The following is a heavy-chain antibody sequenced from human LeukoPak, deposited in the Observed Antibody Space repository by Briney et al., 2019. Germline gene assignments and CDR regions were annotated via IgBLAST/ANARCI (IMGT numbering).Heavy chain of an antibody. CDR3: ARCFSTRAAMLYYYYGMDV. V-gene: IGHV1-2*02. CDR2: INPNSGGT. D-gene: IGHD2-2*01. CDR1: GYTFTGYY. J-gene: IGHJ6*02. Sequence: ASVKVSCKASGYTFTGYYMHWVRQAPGQGLEWMGWINPNSGGTNYAQKLQGRVTMTRDTSISTAYMELSRLRSDDTAVYYCARCFSTRAAMLYYYYGMDVWGQGTTVTVSS.